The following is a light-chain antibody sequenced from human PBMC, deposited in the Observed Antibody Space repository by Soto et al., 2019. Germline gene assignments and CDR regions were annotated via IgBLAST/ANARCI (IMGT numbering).Light chain of an antibody. V-gene: IGKV3-20*01. J-gene: IGKJ2*01. CDR2: GAS. Sequence: EIVLTQSPGTLSLSPGERATLSCRASQRISSNLLAWYQQKPGQAPRLLIYGASSSATGIPDRFSSSGSGTDVSLTISRMEADDVAVYYCQQCDTSLMFTFGRGTKLEI. CDR1: QRISSNL. CDR3: QQCDTSLMFT.